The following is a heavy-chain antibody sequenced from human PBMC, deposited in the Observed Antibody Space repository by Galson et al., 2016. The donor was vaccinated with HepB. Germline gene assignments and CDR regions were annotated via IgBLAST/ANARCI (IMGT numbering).Heavy chain of an antibody. V-gene: IGHV3-21*01. CDR3: ARVGALRFLEYGMDV. CDR1: GFTFSSYS. CDR2: ISSSSSYI. Sequence: SLRLSCAASGFTFSSYSMNWVRQAPGKGLEWVSSISSSSSYIYYADSVKGRFTISRDNAKNSLHLQMNSLRAEDTAVYYCARVGALRFLEYGMDVWGQGTTVTVSS. J-gene: IGHJ6*02. D-gene: IGHD3-3*01.